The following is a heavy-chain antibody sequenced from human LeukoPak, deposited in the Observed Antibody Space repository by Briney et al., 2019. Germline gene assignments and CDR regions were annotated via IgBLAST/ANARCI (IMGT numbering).Heavy chain of an antibody. CDR2: ISSDESST. CDR1: GFTFSHHW. D-gene: IGHD2-15*01. CDR3: VKEGGSFLTWFDS. V-gene: IGHV3-74*01. Sequence: GGSLRLSCAASGFTFSHHWMHWVRQAPGKGLVWVSHISSDESSTTYADSVKGRSTISRDNSKNTLFLQMNSLTAEDTAIYYCVKEGGSFLTWFDSWGQGSLVTVSS. J-gene: IGHJ5*01.